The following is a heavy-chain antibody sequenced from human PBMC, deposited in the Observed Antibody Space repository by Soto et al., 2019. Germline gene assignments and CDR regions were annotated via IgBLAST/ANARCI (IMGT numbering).Heavy chain of an antibody. Sequence: EVHLVESGGRMVRPGESLRISCAASGFNFEEYGMTWVRQAPGKGLEWVAGSNWDGDDTGYADSVQGRFTISRDNAKKFLYLQMNSLRVEDTALFYCARGDIAVAVSSDYWGQGTLVTVSS. J-gene: IGHJ4*02. V-gene: IGHV3-20*04. CDR2: SNWDGDDT. CDR3: ARGDIAVAVSSDY. D-gene: IGHD6-19*01. CDR1: GFNFEEYG.